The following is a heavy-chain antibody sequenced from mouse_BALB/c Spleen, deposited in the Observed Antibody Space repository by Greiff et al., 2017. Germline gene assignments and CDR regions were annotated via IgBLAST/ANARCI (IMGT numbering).Heavy chain of an antibody. Sequence: VQLQQSGTVLARPGASVKMSCKASGYTFTSYWMHWVKQRPGQGLEWIGAVYPGNSDTSYNQKFKGKAKLTAVTSTSTAYMELSSLTNEDSAVYYCTRWYGSDAMDYWGQGTSVTVSS. V-gene: IGHV1-5*01. D-gene: IGHD1-1*01. CDR2: VYPGNSDT. J-gene: IGHJ4*01. CDR3: TRWYGSDAMDY. CDR1: GYTFTSYW.